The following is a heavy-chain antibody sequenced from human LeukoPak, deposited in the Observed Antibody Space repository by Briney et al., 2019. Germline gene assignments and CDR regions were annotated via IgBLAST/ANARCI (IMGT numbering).Heavy chain of an antibody. Sequence: SVKVSCKASGGTFSSYAISWVRQAPGQGLEWMGRIIPILGIANYAQKFQGRVTITADKSTSTAYMELSNLRSEDTAVYYCASGPHYYDSSGYRPWGQGTLVTVSS. CDR1: GGTFSSYA. CDR2: IIPILGIA. CDR3: ASGPHYYDSSGYRP. J-gene: IGHJ5*02. V-gene: IGHV1-69*04. D-gene: IGHD3-22*01.